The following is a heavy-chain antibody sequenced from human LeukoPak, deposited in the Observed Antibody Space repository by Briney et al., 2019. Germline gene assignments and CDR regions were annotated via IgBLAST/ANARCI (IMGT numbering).Heavy chain of an antibody. CDR1: GGTFSSYA. Sequence: ASVKVSCKASGGTFSSYAINWVRQATGQGLEWMGWMNPNSGNTGYAQKFQGRVTMTRNTSISTAYMELSSLRSEDTAVYYCARGGNHDYGDAFDIWGQGTMVTVSS. D-gene: IGHD4-17*01. V-gene: IGHV1-8*02. CDR3: ARGGNHDYGDAFDI. CDR2: MNPNSGNT. J-gene: IGHJ3*02.